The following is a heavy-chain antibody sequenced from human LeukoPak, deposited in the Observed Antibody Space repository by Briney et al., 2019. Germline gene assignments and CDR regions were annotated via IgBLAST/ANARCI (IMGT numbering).Heavy chain of an antibody. D-gene: IGHD2-2*01. CDR3: ARAADCSSTSCYWSSLFSLHYYYMDV. J-gene: IGHJ6*03. V-gene: IGHV1-8*01. Sequence: ASVKVSCKASGYTFTSYDINWVRQATGQGLEWMGCINPNSGHKGYAQKFEGSDNMTRNTYISTAYMELSSLRSEDTAVYYCARAADCSSTSCYWSSLFSLHYYYMDVWGKGTTVTVSS. CDR1: GYTFTSYD. CDR2: INPNSGHK.